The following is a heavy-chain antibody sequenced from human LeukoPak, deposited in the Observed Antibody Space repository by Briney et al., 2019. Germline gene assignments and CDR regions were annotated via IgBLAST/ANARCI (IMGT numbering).Heavy chain of an antibody. V-gene: IGHV4-61*02. Sequence: PSETLSLTCTVSGDSISSGDYYWSWIRQPAGKGLEWIGRISSSGSTNYNPSLKSRVTISVDTSKNQFSLKLSSVTAADTAVYYCARVGLTRRYYYYYMDVWGKGTTVTVSS. CDR2: ISSSGST. CDR1: GDSISSGDYY. J-gene: IGHJ6*03. CDR3: ARVGLTRRYYYYYMDV. D-gene: IGHD1-14*01.